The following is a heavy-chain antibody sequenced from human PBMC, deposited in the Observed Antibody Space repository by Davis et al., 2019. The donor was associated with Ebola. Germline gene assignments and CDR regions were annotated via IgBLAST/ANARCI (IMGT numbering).Heavy chain of an antibody. CDR2: ISGSGGST. J-gene: IGHJ4*02. Sequence: GESLKISCAASGFTFSSYAMSWVRQAPGKGLEWVSAISGSGGSTYYADSVKGRFTISRDNSKNTLYLQMNSLRAEDTGVYYCTRFSRGDLENYWGQGTLVTVSS. V-gene: IGHV3-23*01. CDR3: TRFSRGDLENY. CDR1: GFTFSSYA. D-gene: IGHD3-3*01.